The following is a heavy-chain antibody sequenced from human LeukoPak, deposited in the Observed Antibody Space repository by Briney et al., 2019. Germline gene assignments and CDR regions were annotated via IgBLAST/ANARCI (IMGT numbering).Heavy chain of an antibody. CDR1: GGSFSGYY. Sequence: PSETLSLTCAVYGGSFSGYYWSWIRQPPGKGLEWIGEINHSGSTNYNPSLKSRVTISVNTSKNQFSLKLTSVTAADTAVYYCARAGFALAPHRGTPFDYWGQGTLVTVSS. J-gene: IGHJ4*02. CDR2: INHSGST. V-gene: IGHV4-34*01. CDR3: ARAGFALAPHRGTPFDY. D-gene: IGHD6-6*01.